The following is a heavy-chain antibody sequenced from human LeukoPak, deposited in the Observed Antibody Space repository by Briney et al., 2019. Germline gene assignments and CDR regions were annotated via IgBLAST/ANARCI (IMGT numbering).Heavy chain of an antibody. V-gene: IGHV3-49*03. CDR2: IRSKAYGGTT. D-gene: IGHD3-22*01. Sequence: PGGSLRLSCTASGFTFGDYAMSWYRQAPGKGLEWVGFIRSKAYGGTTEYAASVKGRFTISRDDSKSIAYLQMNSLKTEDTAVYYCARHRVYYYDTSGHRGWFDPWGQGTPVTVSS. CDR3: ARHRVYYYDTSGHRGWFDP. CDR1: GFTFGDYA. J-gene: IGHJ5*02.